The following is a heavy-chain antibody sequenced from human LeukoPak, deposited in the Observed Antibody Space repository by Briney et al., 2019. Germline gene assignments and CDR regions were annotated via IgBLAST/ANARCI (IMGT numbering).Heavy chain of an antibody. J-gene: IGHJ6*03. Sequence: GASVKVSCKASGYTFTSYHMHWVRQAPGQGLEWMGIINPSGGGTSYAQKFQGRVTMTRDMSTSTVYMELSSLRSEDTAVYYCARDPLPSGSYGGYMDVWGKGTTVTVSS. CDR2: INPSGGGT. CDR3: ARDPLPSGSYGGYMDV. CDR1: GYTFTSYH. D-gene: IGHD1-26*01. V-gene: IGHV1-46*01.